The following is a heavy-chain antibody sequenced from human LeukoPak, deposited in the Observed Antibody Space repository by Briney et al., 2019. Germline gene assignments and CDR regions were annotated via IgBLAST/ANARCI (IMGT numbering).Heavy chain of an antibody. CDR2: ISSGSRTI. J-gene: IGHJ4*02. Sequence: PGGSLRLSCAASGFSFNTYVMSWVRQAPGKGLDWVSYISSGSRTIFYADSVKGRFTISRDNAKNSLYLQMNSLRAEDTAMYYCVRESIRGTRDFDYWGQGTLVTVSS. V-gene: IGHV3-48*04. CDR1: GFSFNTYV. D-gene: IGHD2-21*01. CDR3: VRESIRGTRDFDY.